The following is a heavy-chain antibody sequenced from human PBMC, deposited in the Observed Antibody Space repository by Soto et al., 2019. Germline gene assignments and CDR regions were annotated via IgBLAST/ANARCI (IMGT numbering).Heavy chain of an antibody. CDR1: GYTFTGYY. Sequence: QVQLVQSGAEVKKPGASVKVSCKASGYTFTGYYMHWVRQAPGQGLEWMGWINPNSGGTNYAQKFQGGVTMTRDTSISTAYMELSRLRSDDTAVYYCARGYCSSTSCYLFNWFDPWGQGTLVTVSS. CDR2: INPNSGGT. J-gene: IGHJ5*02. CDR3: ARGYCSSTSCYLFNWFDP. D-gene: IGHD2-2*01. V-gene: IGHV1-2*02.